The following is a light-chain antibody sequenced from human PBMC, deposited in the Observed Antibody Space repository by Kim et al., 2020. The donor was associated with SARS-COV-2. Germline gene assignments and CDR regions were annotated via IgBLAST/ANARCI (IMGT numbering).Light chain of an antibody. CDR2: AAS. CDR3: QQYDSYPRT. CDR1: QGISSW. Sequence: DIQMTQSPSSLSASIGDRVTITCRASQGISSWLAWYQQKPEEAPKCLIYAASSLQSGVPSRFSGSGSGTDFTLTISSLQSEDFATYYCQQYDSYPRTFGQGTRVEIK. J-gene: IGKJ1*01. V-gene: IGKV1D-16*01.